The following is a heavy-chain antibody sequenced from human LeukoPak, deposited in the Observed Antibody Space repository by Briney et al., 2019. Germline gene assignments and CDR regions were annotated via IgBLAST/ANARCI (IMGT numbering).Heavy chain of an antibody. Sequence: SETLSLTCAVYGGSFSGYYWSWIRQPPGKGLEWIGEINHSGSTNYNPSLKSRVTISVDTSKNQFSLKLSSVTAADTAVYYCARGREGVVPAARGRAFDIWGQGTMVTVSS. V-gene: IGHV4-34*01. CDR2: INHSGST. D-gene: IGHD2-2*01. CDR1: GGSFSGYY. J-gene: IGHJ3*02. CDR3: ARGREGVVPAARGRAFDI.